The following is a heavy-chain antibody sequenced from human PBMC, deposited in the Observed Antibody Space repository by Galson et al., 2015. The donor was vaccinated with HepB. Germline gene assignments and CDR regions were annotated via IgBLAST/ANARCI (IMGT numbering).Heavy chain of an antibody. D-gene: IGHD4-17*01. CDR3: ARDQGYGDSGDYFDY. J-gene: IGHJ4*02. Sequence: SPTLSCAASGFTFRSYSMHWVRQAPGWGLEWVSSISSSSSYIYYADSVKGRFTISRDNAKNSLYLQMNSLRAEDTAVYYCARDQGYGDSGDYFDYWGQGTLVTVSS. CDR2: ISSSSSYI. CDR1: GFTFRSYS. V-gene: IGHV3-21*01.